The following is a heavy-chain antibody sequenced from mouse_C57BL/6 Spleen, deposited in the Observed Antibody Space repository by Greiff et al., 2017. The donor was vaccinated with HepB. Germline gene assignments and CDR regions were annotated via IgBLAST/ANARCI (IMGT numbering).Heavy chain of an antibody. V-gene: IGHV14-4*01. D-gene: IGHD1-1*01. J-gene: IGHJ2*01. CDR3: TTSNYGSRGY. Sequence: VQLQQSGAELVRPGASVKLSCTASGFNIKDDYMHWVKQRPEQGLEWIGWIDPENGDTEYASKFQGKATITADTSSNTAYLQLSSLTSEDTAVYYCTTSNYGSRGYWGQGTTLTVSS. CDR1: GFNIKDDY. CDR2: IDPENGDT.